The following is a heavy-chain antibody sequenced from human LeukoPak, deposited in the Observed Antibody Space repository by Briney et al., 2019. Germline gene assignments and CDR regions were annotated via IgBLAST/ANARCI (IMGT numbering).Heavy chain of an antibody. V-gene: IGHV4-39*01. CDR3: ARQYYDFWSGYYYYHGMDV. J-gene: IGHJ6*02. CDR1: GGSISSSSYY. CDR2: IYYSGST. Sequence: SETLSLTCTVSGGSISSSSYYWGWIRQPPGKGLEWIGSIYYSGSTYYNPSLKSRVTISVDTSKNQFSLKLSSVTAAVTAVYYCARQYYDFWSGYYYYHGMDVWGQGTTVTVSS. D-gene: IGHD3-3*01.